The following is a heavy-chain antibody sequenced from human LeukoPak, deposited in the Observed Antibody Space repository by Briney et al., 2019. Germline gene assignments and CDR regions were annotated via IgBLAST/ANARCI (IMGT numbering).Heavy chain of an antibody. Sequence: TVKVSCKASGGTFSSYAISWVRQAPGQGLEWMGGIIPIFGTANYAQKFQGRVTITADESTSTAYMELSSLRSEDTAVYYCARSAGIVVVPAAMRMNYYYYYGMDVWGQGTTVTVSS. J-gene: IGHJ6*02. CDR2: IIPIFGTA. CDR1: GGTFSSYA. D-gene: IGHD2-2*01. V-gene: IGHV1-69*13. CDR3: ARSAGIVVVPAAMRMNYYYYYGMDV.